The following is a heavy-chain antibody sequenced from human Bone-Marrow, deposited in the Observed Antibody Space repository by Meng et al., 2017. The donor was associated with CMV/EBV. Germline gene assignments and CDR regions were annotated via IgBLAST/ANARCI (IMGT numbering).Heavy chain of an antibody. CDR1: GGSIRSSSYY. CDR2: IFYSGST. V-gene: IGHV4-39*07. J-gene: IGHJ4*02. Sequence: SETLSLTCAVSGGSIRSSSYYWGWIRQPPGKGLEWIGSIFYSGSTYYSPSLKSRVTISVDTSKNQFSLKLSSVTAADTAVYYCARVNSSGWTYYFDYWGQGTLATVSS. D-gene: IGHD6-19*01. CDR3: ARVNSSGWTYYFDY.